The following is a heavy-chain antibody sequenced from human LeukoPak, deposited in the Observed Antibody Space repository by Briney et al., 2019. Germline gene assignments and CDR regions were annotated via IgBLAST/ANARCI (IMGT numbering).Heavy chain of an antibody. D-gene: IGHD1-26*01. CDR1: GYTFTDYY. CDR3: ARDRVPGSYFDSWLDP. J-gene: IGHJ5*02. CDR2: ISPNSGDT. V-gene: IGHV1-2*02. Sequence: GASVKVSCKASGYTFTDYYVHWVRQAPGQGLEWLGLISPNSGDTHYAKKFHGRVTVTRDTSINTAYMQLTRLRSDDTAVYYCARDRVPGSYFDSWLDPWGQGTLVIVSS.